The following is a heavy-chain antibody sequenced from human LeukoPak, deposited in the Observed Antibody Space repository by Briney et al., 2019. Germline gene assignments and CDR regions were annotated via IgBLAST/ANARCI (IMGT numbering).Heavy chain of an antibody. J-gene: IGHJ4*02. CDR2: ISSSGSTI. Sequence: GGSLRLSCAASGFTFSSYEMNWVRQAPGKGLEWVSYISSSGSTIYYADSVKGRFTISRDNAKNSLYLQMNSLRAEDTAVYYCARDFGLGCCFDYWGQGTLVTVSS. CDR1: GFTFSSYE. V-gene: IGHV3-48*03. CDR3: ARDFGLGCCFDY. D-gene: IGHD3-16*01.